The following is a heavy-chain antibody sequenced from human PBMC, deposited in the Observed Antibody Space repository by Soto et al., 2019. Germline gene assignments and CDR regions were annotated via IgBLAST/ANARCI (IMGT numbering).Heavy chain of an antibody. D-gene: IGHD6-25*01. V-gene: IGHV3-30-3*01. Sequence: QVQLVESGGGVVQPGRSLRLSCAASGFTFSSYAMHWVRQAPGKGLEWVAVISYDGSNKYYADSVKGRFTISRDNSKNKLLLLMNSRRTDDTAAEYCWREHRRSAASYYYYGMDVWGQGTTVTVSS. J-gene: IGHJ6*02. CDR3: WREHRRSAASYYYYGMDV. CDR2: ISYDGSNK. CDR1: GFTFSSYA.